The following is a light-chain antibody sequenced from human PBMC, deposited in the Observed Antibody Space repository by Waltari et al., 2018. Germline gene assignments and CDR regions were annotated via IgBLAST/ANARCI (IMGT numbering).Light chain of an antibody. Sequence: DIQMTQSPSTLSASVGARVTITCRASQSISSWLAWYQQKPGTAPKLLIYKASTFESGVPSRFSGSGSGTEFTLTINSLQPDDFATYYCQQYNGYWTFGQGTKVEIK. J-gene: IGKJ1*01. CDR2: KAS. V-gene: IGKV1-5*03. CDR1: QSISSW. CDR3: QQYNGYWT.